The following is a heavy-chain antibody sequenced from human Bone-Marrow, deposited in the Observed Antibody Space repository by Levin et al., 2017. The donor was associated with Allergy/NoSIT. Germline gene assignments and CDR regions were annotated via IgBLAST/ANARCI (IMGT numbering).Heavy chain of an antibody. CDR2: ISWDGAVT. CDR1: GFTFDDYT. J-gene: IGHJ4*02. Sequence: AASVKVSCAASGFTFDDYTMDWVRQAPGKGLEWLSLISWDGAVTFYSDSVKGRFTISRDNTKNSLYLQMHSLRPEYTALYYCVKGCSTSCRSPFDRWGQGTQVTVPS. V-gene: IGHV3-43*01. D-gene: IGHD2-2*01. CDR3: VKGCSTSCRSPFDR.